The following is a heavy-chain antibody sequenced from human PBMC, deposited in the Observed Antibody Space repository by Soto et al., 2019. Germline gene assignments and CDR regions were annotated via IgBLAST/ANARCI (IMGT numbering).Heavy chain of an antibody. CDR1: GDSVSDYSSS. V-gene: IGHV6-1*01. J-gene: IGHJ6*02. D-gene: IGHD1-1*01. CDR3: ARFPKAFGNDYIYYGMDV. CDR2: TYYRSKWYY. Sequence: KQSQTLSLTCAISGDSVSDYSSSWNWVRQSPSRGLEWLGRTYYRSKWYYDYAESVKGRISINPDTSKNQFSLQLHSVTPEDTSVYYCARFPKAFGNDYIYYGMDVWGQGTTVTVSS.